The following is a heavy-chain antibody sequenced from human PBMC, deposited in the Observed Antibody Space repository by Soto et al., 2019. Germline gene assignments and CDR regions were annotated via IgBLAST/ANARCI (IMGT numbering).Heavy chain of an antibody. J-gene: IGHJ4*02. V-gene: IGHV1-69*13. D-gene: IGHD3-22*01. CDR2: IIPLSGTT. Sequence: SVKVSCNASGGTFSNHAISWVRQAPGQGPEWMGGIIPLSGTTNYAQKFQGRVTITADESMTTAYMELSSLRYEDTAVYYCARGPDRSGFYLFDYWGQGTLVTVSS. CDR1: GGTFSNHA. CDR3: ARGPDRSGFYLFDY.